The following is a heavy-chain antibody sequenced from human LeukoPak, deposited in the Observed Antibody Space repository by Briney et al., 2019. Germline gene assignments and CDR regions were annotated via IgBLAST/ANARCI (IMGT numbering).Heavy chain of an antibody. Sequence: KSSETLSLTCAVYGGSFSGYYWSWIRQPPGKGLEWIGEINHSGSTKYNPSLKRRVTISVETSKKKLSLKLTSVTAADTAVYFCARGEDFERYYLAYWGQGTLVTVSS. CDR1: GGSFSGYY. V-gene: IGHV4-34*01. CDR3: ARGEDFERYYLAY. CDR2: INHSGST. J-gene: IGHJ4*02. D-gene: IGHD3-9*01.